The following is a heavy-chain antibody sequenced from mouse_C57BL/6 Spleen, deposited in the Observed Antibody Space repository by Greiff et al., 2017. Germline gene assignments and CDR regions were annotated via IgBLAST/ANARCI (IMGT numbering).Heavy chain of an antibody. CDR3: ARWRSGYAMDY. D-gene: IGHD3-1*01. CDR1: GFTFSDSG. V-gene: IGHV5-17*01. Sequence: EVKLVESGGGLVKPGGSLKLSCAASGFTFSDSGMHWVRQAPEKGLEWVAYLSSGSSTIYYADTVKGRFTISRDNAKNTLFLKMTSLGSEDTAMYYCARWRSGYAMDYWGQGTSVTVSS. CDR2: LSSGSSTI. J-gene: IGHJ4*01.